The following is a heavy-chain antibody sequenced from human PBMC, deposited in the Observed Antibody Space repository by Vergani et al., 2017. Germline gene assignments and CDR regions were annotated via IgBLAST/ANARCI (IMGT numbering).Heavy chain of an antibody. CDR1: GFTFSSYS. J-gene: IGHJ4*02. D-gene: IGHD3-3*01. Sequence: EVQLVESGGGLVQPGGALRLSCAASGFTFSSYSMNWVRQAPGKGLEWVSYISSSSSTIYYADSVKGRFTISRDNAKNSLYLQMNSLRAEDTAVYYCARDPPPTIFGVVLLDYWGQGTLVTVS. CDR3: ARDPPPTIFGVVLLDY. CDR2: ISSSSSTI. V-gene: IGHV3-48*01.